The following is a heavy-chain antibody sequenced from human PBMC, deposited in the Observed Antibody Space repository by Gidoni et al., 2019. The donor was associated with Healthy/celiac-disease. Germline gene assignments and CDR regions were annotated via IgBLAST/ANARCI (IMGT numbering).Heavy chain of an antibody. CDR3: ARGSVFWSGLHLGMDV. D-gene: IGHD3-3*01. CDR2: ISAYNGNT. V-gene: IGHV1-18*01. Sequence: QVQLVQSGAEVKKPGASVKVSSKAAGYTFTSYGISWVRQAPGQGLEWMGWISAYNGNTNYAQKLQGRVTMTPDTSTSTAYMELRSLGSDDTAVYYCARGSVFWSGLHLGMDVWGQGTTVTVSS. CDR1: GYTFTSYG. J-gene: IGHJ6*02.